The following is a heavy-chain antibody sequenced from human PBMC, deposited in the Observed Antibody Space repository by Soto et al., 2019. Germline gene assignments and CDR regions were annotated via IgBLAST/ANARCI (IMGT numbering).Heavy chain of an antibody. Sequence: SVKVSCKASGDTDTNYVISWVRQAPGQGLEWMGGIFPKFGTTYSAQKLQDRLTITADESTSTVYMQLSSLRLDDTAVYYCEAEMTFGKLSVVWGQGTTVTAP. D-gene: IGHD3-16*02. J-gene: IGHJ6*02. V-gene: IGHV1-69*13. CDR2: IFPKFGTT. CDR3: EAEMTFGKLSVV. CDR1: GDTDTNYV.